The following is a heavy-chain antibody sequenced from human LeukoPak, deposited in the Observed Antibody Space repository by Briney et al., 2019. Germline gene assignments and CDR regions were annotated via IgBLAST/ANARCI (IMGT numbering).Heavy chain of an antibody. V-gene: IGHV3-74*01. CDR2: INSDGSGT. J-gene: IGHJ4*02. Sequence: GGSLRLSCAASGFTFSTYWMNWVRQAPGKGLEWVSRINSDGSGTSHADSVKGRFTISRDNVKNTLYLQMNSLRAEDTAVYYCARHKTTGGGNPFDHWGQGTLVTVSS. D-gene: IGHD4-23*01. CDR1: GFTFSTYW. CDR3: ARHKTTGGGNPFDH.